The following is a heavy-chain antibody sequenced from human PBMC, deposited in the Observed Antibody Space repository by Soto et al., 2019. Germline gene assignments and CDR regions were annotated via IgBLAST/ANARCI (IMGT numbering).Heavy chain of an antibody. CDR3: ARQGLRYYCYGMDV. J-gene: IGHJ6*02. Sequence: SETLSLTCTVSGGSISSSTYYWGWIRQPPGKGLEWIGTIHYSGNTIYNPSLKSRVTIYIDTSRKQFSLKLNSVTAADTAVYYCARQGLRYYCYGMDVWGQGTTVTVSS. CDR2: IHYSGNT. D-gene: IGHD3-16*02. V-gene: IGHV4-39*01. CDR1: GGSISSSTYY.